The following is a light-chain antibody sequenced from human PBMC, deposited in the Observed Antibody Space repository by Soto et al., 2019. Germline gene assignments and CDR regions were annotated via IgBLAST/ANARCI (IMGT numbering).Light chain of an antibody. V-gene: IGKV1-5*01. CDR1: QSISSW. CDR3: QQYSSYRT. J-gene: IGKJ1*01. Sequence: DIPMTQSPSTLSASVGDRVTITCRASQSISSWLSWYQQKPGKAPKLLIYDASTLDTGVPSRFSGSGSGTEFTLSVSSLQPDDFATYYCQQYSSYRTFGPGTKVEIK. CDR2: DAS.